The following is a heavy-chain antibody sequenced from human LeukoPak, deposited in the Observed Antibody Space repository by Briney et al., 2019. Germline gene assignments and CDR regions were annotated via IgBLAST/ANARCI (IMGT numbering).Heavy chain of an antibody. CDR2: INPNSGGT. J-gene: IGHJ4*02. Sequence: ASVKVSCKASGYTFSGYYMHWVRQAPGQGLEWMGWINPNSGGTNYAQKFQGRVTMTRDTPISTAYMELSRLRSDDTAVYYCARSHPGTFDYWGQGTLVTVSS. CDR1: GYTFSGYY. CDR3: ARSHPGTFDY. V-gene: IGHV1-2*02. D-gene: IGHD1-14*01.